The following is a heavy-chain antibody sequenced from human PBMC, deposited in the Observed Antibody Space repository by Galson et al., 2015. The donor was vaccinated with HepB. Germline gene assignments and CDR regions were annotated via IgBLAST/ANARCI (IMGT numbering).Heavy chain of an antibody. D-gene: IGHD3-10*01. CDR2: INPLFGTA. Sequence: SVKVSCKASGTMFSGFGTSWVRQAPGHGLEWMGEINPLFGTANYAQKFQGRVTITEDRSKSTAYRELSSLRSEDTAMYYCATNGARGIFFEFWGQGTLGTVSS. CDR1: GTMFSGFG. V-gene: IGHV1-69*06. J-gene: IGHJ4*02. CDR3: ATNGARGIFFEF.